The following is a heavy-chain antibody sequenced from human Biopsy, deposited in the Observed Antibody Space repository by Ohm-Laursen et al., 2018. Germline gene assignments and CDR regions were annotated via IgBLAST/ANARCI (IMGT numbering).Heavy chain of an antibody. D-gene: IGHD6-13*01. CDR2: VDWDDYK. CDR1: GFSLSARGMC. Sequence: TQTLTLTCSFSGFSLSARGMCVSWIRQAPGKALEWLARVDWDDYKDYSASLQTKLFLSKDTSNDQVVLTVNNVDPADTATYYCARTPILIVSAGLVYRHRRHLQGMDVWGQGIAVTVS. V-gene: IGHV2-70*11. J-gene: IGHJ6*02. CDR3: ARTPILIVSAGLVYRHRRHLQGMDV.